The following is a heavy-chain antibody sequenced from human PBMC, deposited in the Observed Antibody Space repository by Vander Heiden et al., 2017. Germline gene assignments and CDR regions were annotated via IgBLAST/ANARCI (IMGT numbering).Heavy chain of an antibody. D-gene: IGHD3-10*01. CDR1: GGSIRSGGYY. J-gene: IGHJ5*02. CDR3: ARGAGAMVRGVITYNWFDP. Sequence: QVQLQESGPGLVKPSQTLSLTCTVSGGSIRSGGYYWSWLRQHPGKGLEWIGYIYYSGSTYYNPSLKSRVTISVDTSKNQFSLKLSSVTAADTAVYYCARGAGAMVRGVITYNWFDPWGQGTLVTVSS. CDR2: IYYSGST. V-gene: IGHV4-31*03.